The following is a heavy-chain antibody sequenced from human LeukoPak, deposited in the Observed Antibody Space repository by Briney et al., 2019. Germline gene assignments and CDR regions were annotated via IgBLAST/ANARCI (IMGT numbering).Heavy chain of an antibody. CDR3: ARDGSGSVYYYYYMDV. V-gene: IGHV1-46*01. D-gene: IGHD3-3*01. CDR2: INPSVGTT. J-gene: IGHJ6*03. CDR1: GYTFTKYY. Sequence: ASVKVSCKASGYTFTKYYIHWVRQAPGQGLEWMGIINPSVGTTLYSQKFQGRVTLTRDTSTTTVYMEVTSLRSDDTAVYYCARDGSGSVYYYYYMDVWGKGTTVTVSS.